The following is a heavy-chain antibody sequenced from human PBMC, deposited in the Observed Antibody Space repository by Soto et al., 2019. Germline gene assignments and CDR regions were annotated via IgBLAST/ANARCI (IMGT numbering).Heavy chain of an antibody. V-gene: IGHV5-51*03. CDR2: IYPGDSDT. D-gene: IGHD5-12*01. CDR1: GYSFTSYW. CDR3: ARRSVVATTGGAFDI. Sequence: EVQLVQSGAEVKKPGESLKISCKGSGYSFTSYWIGWVRQMPGKGLECMGIIYPGDSDTRYSPSFQGQVTISADKSISTAYLQWSSLKASDTAMYYCARRSVVATTGGAFDIWGQGTMVTVSS. J-gene: IGHJ3*02.